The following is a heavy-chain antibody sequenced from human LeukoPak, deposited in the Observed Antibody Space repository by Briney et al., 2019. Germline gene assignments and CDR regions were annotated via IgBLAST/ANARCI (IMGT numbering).Heavy chain of an antibody. CDR2: SNHSGST. J-gene: IGHJ5*02. V-gene: IGHV4-39*07. Sequence: SETLSLTCTVSGGSISSGDYYWSWIRQPPGKGLEWIGESNHSGSTNYNPSLKSRVTISVDTSKNQFSLKLSSVTAADTAVYYCARVFDTMVRGVKRFDPWGQGTLVTVSS. CDR1: GGSISSGDYY. D-gene: IGHD3-10*01. CDR3: ARVFDTMVRGVKRFDP.